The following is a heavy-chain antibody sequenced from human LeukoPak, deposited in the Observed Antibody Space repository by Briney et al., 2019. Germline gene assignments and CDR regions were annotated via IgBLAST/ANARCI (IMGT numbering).Heavy chain of an antibody. CDR3: ARDSGTTGEVKFDP. V-gene: IGHV4-4*07. J-gene: IGHJ5*02. Sequence: GSLGLSCAVSGFTFSSYWMSWIRQPAGKGLEWIGRIYVTESTTYNPSLKSRVTISIDTSKNQFSLKLTSVTAADTAVYYCARDSGTTGEVKFDPWGQGTLVTVSS. CDR1: GFTFSSYW. D-gene: IGHD3-10*01. CDR2: IYVTEST.